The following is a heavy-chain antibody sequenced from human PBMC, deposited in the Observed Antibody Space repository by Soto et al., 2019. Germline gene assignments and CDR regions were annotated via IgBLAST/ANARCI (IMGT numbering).Heavy chain of an antibody. V-gene: IGHV4-59*08. CDR3: ASLIAARHFDYYYYYMDV. CDR2: IYYSGST. Sequence: QVQLQESGPGLVKPSETLSLTCTVSGGSISSYYWSWIRQPPGKGLEWIGYIYYSGSTNYNPSLTSRVTISEDTYKNQFSLKLSSVTAADTAVYYCASLIAARHFDYYYYYMDVWGKGTTVTVSS. CDR1: GGSISSYY. J-gene: IGHJ6*03. D-gene: IGHD6-6*01.